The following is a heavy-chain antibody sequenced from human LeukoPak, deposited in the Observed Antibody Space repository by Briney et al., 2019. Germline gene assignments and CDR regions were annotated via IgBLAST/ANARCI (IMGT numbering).Heavy chain of an antibody. CDR1: GGSISSSSYY. D-gene: IGHD6-13*01. J-gene: IGHJ4*02. CDR3: ARRSRIAAAYLDY. V-gene: IGHV4-39*01. CDR2: IYYSGST. Sequence: SETLSLTCTVSGGSISSSSYYWGWIRQPPGKGLEWIGSIYYSGSTYYNPSLKSRVTISVDTSKNQFSLKLSSVTAADTAVYYCARRSRIAAAYLDYWGQGTLVTVSS.